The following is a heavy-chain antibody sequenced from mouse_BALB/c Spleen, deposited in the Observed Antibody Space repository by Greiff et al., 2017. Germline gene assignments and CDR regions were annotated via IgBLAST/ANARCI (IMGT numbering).Heavy chain of an antibody. CDR1: GYAFTNYL. J-gene: IGHJ4*01. CDR2: INPGSGGT. V-gene: IGHV1-54*01. CDR3: ARVGYAMDY. Sequence: VQLQQSGAELVRPGTSVKVSCKASGYAFTNYLIEWVKQRPGQGLEWIGVINPGSGGTNYNEKFKGKATLTADKSSSTAYMQLSSLTSDDSAVYFCARVGYAMDYWGQGTSVTVSS.